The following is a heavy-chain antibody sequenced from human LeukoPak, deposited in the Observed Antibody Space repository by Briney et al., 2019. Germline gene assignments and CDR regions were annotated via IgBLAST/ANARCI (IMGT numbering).Heavy chain of an antibody. D-gene: IGHD3-22*01. CDR2: IYTSGST. V-gene: IGHV4-4*07. CDR3: ARDKNSDSSGCYPSRLYNWFDP. J-gene: IGHJ5*02. CDR1: GGSISSYY. Sequence: SETLSLTCTVSGGSISSYYWSWIRQPAGKGLEWIGRIYTSGSTNYNPSLKSRVTMSVDTSKNQFSLKLSSVTAADTAVYYCARDKNSDSSGCYPSRLYNWFDPWGQGTLVTVSS.